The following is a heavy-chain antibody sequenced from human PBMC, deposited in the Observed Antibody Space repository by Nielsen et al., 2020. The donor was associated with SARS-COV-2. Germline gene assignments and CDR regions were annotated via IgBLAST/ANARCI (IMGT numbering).Heavy chain of an antibody. CDR2: IIPIFGTA. CDR3: ARELYGDYVPLLY. J-gene: IGHJ4*02. V-gene: IGHV1-69*13. D-gene: IGHD4-17*01. Sequence: SVKVSCKASGGTFSSYAISWVRQAPGQGLEWMGGIIPIFGTANYAQKFQGRVTITADESTSTAYMELSSLRSEDTAVYYCARELYGDYVPLLYWGPGTLVTVSS. CDR1: GGTFSSYA.